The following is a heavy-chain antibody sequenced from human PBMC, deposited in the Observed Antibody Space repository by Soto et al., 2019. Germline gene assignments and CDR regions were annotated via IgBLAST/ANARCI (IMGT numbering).Heavy chain of an antibody. CDR1: GGSISSYY. CDR3: ARQLWSYQWYFDL. Sequence: QVQLQESGPGLVKPSETLSLTCTVSGGSISSYYWTWIRQPPGKGLEWIGYIYDSGSTNYNPSLKSRVTISVDTSKNQFSLKLSSVTAADTAVYYCARQLWSYQWYFDLWGRGTLVTVSS. D-gene: IGHD2-2*01. J-gene: IGHJ2*01. CDR2: IYDSGST. V-gene: IGHV4-59*08.